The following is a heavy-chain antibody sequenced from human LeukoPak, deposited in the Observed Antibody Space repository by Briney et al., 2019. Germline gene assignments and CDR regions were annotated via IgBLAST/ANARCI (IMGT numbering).Heavy chain of an antibody. CDR1: GGSISSYY. CDR3: ARGRGRVGIRGVNYFFYMDV. D-gene: IGHD3-10*01. V-gene: IGHV4-59*01. Sequence: SETLSLTCTVSGGSISSYYWSWIRQPPGKGLEWIGFIYYSGSSYYNPSLKSRVTMSVDTSKNQFSLKLSSVTAADTAMYYCARGRGRVGIRGVNYFFYMDVWGKGTTVTVSS. J-gene: IGHJ6*03. CDR2: IYYSGSS.